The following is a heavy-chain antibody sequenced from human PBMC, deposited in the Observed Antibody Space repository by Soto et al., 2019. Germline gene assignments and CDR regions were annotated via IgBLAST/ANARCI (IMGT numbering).Heavy chain of an antibody. CDR2: ISGSGGST. D-gene: IGHD3-22*01. J-gene: IGHJ4*02. CDR3: AKDAYDSSGYYVGDFDY. CDR1: GFTFSSYA. Sequence: GGSLRLSCAASGFTFSSYAMSWVRQAPGKGLEWVSAISGSGGSTYYADSVKGRFTISRDNSKNTLYLQMNSLRAEDTAVYYCAKDAYDSSGYYVGDFDYWGQGTLVTVSS. V-gene: IGHV3-23*01.